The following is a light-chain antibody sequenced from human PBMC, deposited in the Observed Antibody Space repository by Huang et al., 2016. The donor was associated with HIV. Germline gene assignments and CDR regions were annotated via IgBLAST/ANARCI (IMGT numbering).Light chain of an antibody. V-gene: IGKV1-33*01. Sequence: DIQMTQSPSSLSASVGDRVTITCQASQDISNYLNWYQQKPVKAPKLLIYDASNLETGVPSRFSGSGSGTDFTFTISSLQPEDIATYYCQQYDKFPLTFGGGTKME. J-gene: IGKJ4*01. CDR2: DAS. CDR3: QQYDKFPLT. CDR1: QDISNY.